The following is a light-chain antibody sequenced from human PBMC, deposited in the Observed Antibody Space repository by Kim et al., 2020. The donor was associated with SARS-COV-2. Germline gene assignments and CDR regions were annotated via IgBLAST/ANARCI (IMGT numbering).Light chain of an antibody. CDR3: DSRDTSGNLVI. CDR1: SLRSHY. J-gene: IGLJ2*01. Sequence: LGQTVRITCQGDSLRSHYASWYQQKPGQAPVLVNYGDNKRPSGIPDRFSGSSSGNTASLTIIGAQAEDEADYYCDSRDTSGNLVIFGGGTKVTVL. V-gene: IGLV3-19*01. CDR2: GDN.